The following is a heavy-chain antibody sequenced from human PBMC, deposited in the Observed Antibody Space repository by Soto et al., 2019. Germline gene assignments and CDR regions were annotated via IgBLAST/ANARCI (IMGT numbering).Heavy chain of an antibody. J-gene: IGHJ4*02. CDR2: ISNSGGNT. V-gene: IGHV3-23*01. D-gene: IGHD2-2*01. CDR1: GFTFSNFA. CDR3: VKRRYCTSTACYSFEY. Sequence: GGSLRLSCAASGFTFSNFAMNWVRQAPGKGLEWVSGISNSGGNTYYADSVKGRFTISRDNSKNTLDLQMNSLRAEDTAVYYCVKRRYCTSTACYSFEYWGWGTVVTVAS.